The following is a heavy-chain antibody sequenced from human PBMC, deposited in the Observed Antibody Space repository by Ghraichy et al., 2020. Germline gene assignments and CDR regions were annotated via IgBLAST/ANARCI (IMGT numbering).Heavy chain of an antibody. J-gene: IGHJ4*02. Sequence: GGSLRLSCAASGFSFSSYGMHWVRQAPGKGLEWVSYIDNSGSSINYADSVRGRFTISRDNAKNSLFLQMSSLRAEDTAVYYCAGYGYWGQGVLVTVSS. CDR3: AGYGY. CDR1: GFSFSSYG. CDR2: IDNSGSSI. V-gene: IGHV3-48*01. D-gene: IGHD5-18*01.